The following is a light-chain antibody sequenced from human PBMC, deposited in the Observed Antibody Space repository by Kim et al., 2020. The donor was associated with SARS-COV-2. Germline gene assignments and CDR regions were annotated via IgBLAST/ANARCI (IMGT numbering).Light chain of an antibody. J-gene: IGLJ3*02. CDR2: DVS. CDR3: NSYTSSSTWV. Sequence: QSVLTQPASVSGSPGQSITISCTGTSSDVGGYNYVSWYQQHPGKAPKLMICDVSNRPSGVSNRFSGSKSGNTASLTISGLQAEDEADYYCNSYTSSSTWVFGGGTQLTVL. CDR1: SSDVGGYNY. V-gene: IGLV2-14*03.